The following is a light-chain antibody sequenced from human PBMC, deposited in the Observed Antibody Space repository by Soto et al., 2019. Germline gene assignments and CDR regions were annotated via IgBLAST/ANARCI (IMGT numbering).Light chain of an antibody. CDR2: GNN. V-gene: IGLV1-40*01. CDR1: TSNLGAGYD. J-gene: IGLJ3*02. Sequence: QSVLTQPPSVSGAPGQRVTISCSGNTSNLGAGYDVHWYQLLPGTAPKLLIYGNNNRPSGVPDRFSGSKSGTSASLAITGLQLEDEADYFCQSYDRSLSGSGVFGGGTQLTVL. CDR3: QSYDRSLSGSGV.